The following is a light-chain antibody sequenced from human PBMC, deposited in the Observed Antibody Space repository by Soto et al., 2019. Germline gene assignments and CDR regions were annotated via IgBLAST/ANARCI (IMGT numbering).Light chain of an antibody. CDR1: SSDIGLYNY. V-gene: IGLV2-14*01. J-gene: IGLJ1*01. CDR3: SSYTSGTTDYV. Sequence: QSALAQPASVSGSPGQSITISCTGTSSDIGLYNYVSWYQQHPGKAPKLIIYEVTNRPSGVSNRFSGPKSDNTASLTISGLQAEDEADYYCSSYTSGTTDYVFGAGTKSPS. CDR2: EVT.